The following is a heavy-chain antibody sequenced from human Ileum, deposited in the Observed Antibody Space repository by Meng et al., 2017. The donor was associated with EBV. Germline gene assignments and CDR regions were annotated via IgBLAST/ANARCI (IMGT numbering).Heavy chain of an antibody. Sequence: SAPESKKPGVSLNVSCQASGYTLPKDALHGERPAPGQRVEWMCWITPATGQPRYSETFQGRLPITADAPATIAYMELKSVSSEDSGIYFCARGGRPLWAHWGQGTLVTVSS. CDR2: ITPATGQP. V-gene: IGHV1-3*01. D-gene: IGHD3-10*01. CDR1: GYTLPKDA. CDR3: ARGGRPLWAH. J-gene: IGHJ4*02.